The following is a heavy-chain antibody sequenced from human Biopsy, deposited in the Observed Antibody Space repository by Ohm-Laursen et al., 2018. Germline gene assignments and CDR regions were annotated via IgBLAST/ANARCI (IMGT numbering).Heavy chain of an antibody. V-gene: IGHV4-31*01. D-gene: IGHD3-22*01. CDR1: GGSISSGGSY. Sequence: TLSLSCTVSGGSISSGGSYWSWLRQRPGKGLEWIGYIFNSANTYYNPSLKNLITISGDTSKNQFSLNLNSVTAADTAVYYFARGDYFDSNGYFWFDPWGQGTLVTVSS. CDR2: IFNSANT. J-gene: IGHJ5*02. CDR3: ARGDYFDSNGYFWFDP.